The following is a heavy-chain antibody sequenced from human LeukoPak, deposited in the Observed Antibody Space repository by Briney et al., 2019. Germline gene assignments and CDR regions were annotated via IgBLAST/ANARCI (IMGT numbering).Heavy chain of an antibody. CDR1: GFTFSSYS. D-gene: IGHD2-2*01. CDR3: ARVYCSSTSCVDRRFDY. J-gene: IGHJ4*02. V-gene: IGHV3-21*01. Sequence: PGGSLRLSCAASGFTFSSYSMNWVRQAPGKGLEWVSSISSSSSYIYYADSVKGRFTISRDNAKNSLYLQMNSLRAEDMAVYYCARVYCSSTSCVDRRFDYWGQGTLVTVSS. CDR2: ISSSSSYI.